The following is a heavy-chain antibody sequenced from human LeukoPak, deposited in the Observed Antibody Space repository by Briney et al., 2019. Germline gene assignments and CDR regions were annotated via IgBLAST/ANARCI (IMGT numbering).Heavy chain of an antibody. CDR2: IYYSGST. CDR3: ARDPKGVVAARFDY. J-gene: IGHJ4*02. D-gene: IGHD2-15*01. Sequence: PSETLSLTCTVSGGSISSSSNYWGWIRQPPGKGLEWIGSIYYSGSTYYNPSLKSRVTISVDTSKNQFSLKLSSVTAADTAVYYCARDPKGVVAARFDYWGQGTLVTVSS. V-gene: IGHV4-39*07. CDR1: GGSISSSSNY.